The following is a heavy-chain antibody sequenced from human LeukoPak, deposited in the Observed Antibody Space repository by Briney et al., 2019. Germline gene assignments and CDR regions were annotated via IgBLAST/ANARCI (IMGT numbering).Heavy chain of an antibody. Sequence: ASVKVSCKASGYTFTSYGISWVRQAPGQGLEWMGWINPNNITTYAQKFQGRVTMTRDTSISTAYMELSRLRSDDTAVYYCARGLIAYSTSWWDYWGQGTLVTVSS. J-gene: IGHJ4*02. D-gene: IGHD6-13*01. V-gene: IGHV1-2*02. CDR2: INPNNITT. CDR3: ARGLIAYSTSWWDY. CDR1: GYTFTSYG.